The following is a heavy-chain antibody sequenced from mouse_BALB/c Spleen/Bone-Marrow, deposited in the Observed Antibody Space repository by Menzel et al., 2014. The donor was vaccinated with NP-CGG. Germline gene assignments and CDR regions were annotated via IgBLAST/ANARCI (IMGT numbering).Heavy chain of an antibody. CDR2: ISNGGGST. J-gene: IGHJ4*01. CDR1: GFTFRDYY. CDR3: ARQGTLDY. V-gene: IGHV5-12*02. Sequence: EVQLQQSGGGLVQPGGSLKLSCATSGFTFRDYYMYWVRQTPEKRLEWVAYISNGGGSTYYPDTVKGRFTISRDNVKNTLYLQMSRLKSEDTAMYCCARQGTLDYWGQGTSVTVSS.